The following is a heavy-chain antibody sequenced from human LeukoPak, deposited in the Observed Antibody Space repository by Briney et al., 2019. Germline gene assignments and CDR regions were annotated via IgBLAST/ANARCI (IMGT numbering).Heavy chain of an antibody. CDR1: GGSISSYY. Sequence: SETLSLTCTVSGGSISSYYWSWIRQPAGKGLEWIGRIYTSGSTNYNPSLKSRVTMSVDTSKNQFSLKLSSVTAADTAVYYCARTTEGGYTYNYFYYYYMDVWGKGTTVTISS. CDR2: IYTSGST. CDR3: ARTTEGGYTYNYFYYYYMDV. D-gene: IGHD5-18*01. V-gene: IGHV4-4*07. J-gene: IGHJ6*03.